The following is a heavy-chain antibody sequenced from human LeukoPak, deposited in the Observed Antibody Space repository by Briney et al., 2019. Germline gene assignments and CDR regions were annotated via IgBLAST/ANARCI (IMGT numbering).Heavy chain of an antibody. CDR2: IYYSGST. V-gene: IGHV4-59*01. Sequence: PSETLSLTCTVSGGSISRYYWSWIRQPPGKGLEWIGYIYYSGSTNYNPSLKSRVTISVDTSKNQFSLKLSSVTAADTAVYYCARGFGGFGVVIGWFDPWGKGTLVTVSS. D-gene: IGHD3-3*01. J-gene: IGHJ5*02. CDR1: GGSISRYY. CDR3: ARGFGGFGVVIGWFDP.